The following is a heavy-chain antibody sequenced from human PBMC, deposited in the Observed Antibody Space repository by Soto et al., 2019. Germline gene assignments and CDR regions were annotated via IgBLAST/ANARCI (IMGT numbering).Heavy chain of an antibody. CDR2: IYSGGST. D-gene: IGHD6-19*01. V-gene: IGHV3-53*01. Sequence: GGSLRLSCAASGFTVSSNYMSWVRQAPGKGLEWVSVIYSGGSTYYADSVKGRFTISRDNSKNTLYLQMNSLRAEDTAVYYCARGGPLYSSGYWFDPWGQGTLVTVSS. CDR3: ARGGPLYSSGYWFDP. CDR1: GFTVSSNY. J-gene: IGHJ5*02.